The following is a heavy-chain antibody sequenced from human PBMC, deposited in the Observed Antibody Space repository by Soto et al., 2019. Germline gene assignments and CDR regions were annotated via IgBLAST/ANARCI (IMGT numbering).Heavy chain of an antibody. J-gene: IGHJ4*02. CDR3: AIDLWWYTH. Sequence: EVQLLESGGGLVQPGGSLRLSCTASGCTFSDHAMTWVRQDPGKGLEWLSGISGGGSGAYYADSVKGRFTVYRANSNITLFLQMDSLRVEDTAVYYCAIDLWWYTHWGQGPLVTVSS. V-gene: IGHV3-23*01. CDR1: GCTFSDHA. D-gene: IGHD2-15*01. CDR2: ISGGGSGA.